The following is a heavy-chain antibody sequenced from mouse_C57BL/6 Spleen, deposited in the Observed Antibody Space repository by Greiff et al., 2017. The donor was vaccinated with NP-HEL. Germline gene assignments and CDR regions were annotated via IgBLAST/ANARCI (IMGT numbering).Heavy chain of an antibody. CDR3: TGGYFDY. J-gene: IGHJ2*01. Sequence: DVMLVESGGGLVQPGGSMKLSCVASGFTFSNYWMNWVRQSPEKGLEWVAQIRLKSDNYATHYAESVKGRFPISRDDSKSSVYLQMNNLRAEDTGIYYCTGGYFDYWGQGTTLTVSS. CDR1: GFTFSNYW. CDR2: IRLKSDNYAT. V-gene: IGHV6-3*01.